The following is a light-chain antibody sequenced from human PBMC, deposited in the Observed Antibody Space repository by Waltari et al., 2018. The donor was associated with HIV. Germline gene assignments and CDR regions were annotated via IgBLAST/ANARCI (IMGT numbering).Light chain of an antibody. CDR2: WAS. V-gene: IGKV4-1*01. CDR3: QQYYTTPL. J-gene: IGKJ2*01. Sequence: IVMTQSPDSLAVSLGERATVNCKSRQSVLYSSNNKNYLAWYPQKPGQPPKLLIYWASTRESGVPDRFSGSGSGTDFTLTISSLQAEDVAVYYCQQYYTTPLFGQGTKLEIK. CDR1: QSVLYSSNNKNY.